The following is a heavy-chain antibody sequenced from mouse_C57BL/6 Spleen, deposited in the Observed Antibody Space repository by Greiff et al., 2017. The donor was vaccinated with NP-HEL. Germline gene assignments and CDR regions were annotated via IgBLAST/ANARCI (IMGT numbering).Heavy chain of an antibody. CDR2: IYPGDGDT. D-gene: IGHD3-2*02. Sequence: VQLQQSGAELVKPGASVKISCKASGYAFSSYWMNWVKQRPGKGLEWIGQIYPGDGDTNYNGKFKGKATLTADKSSSTAYMQLSSLTSEDSAVYFCAREGTAQAPSDYWGQGTTLTVSS. J-gene: IGHJ2*01. CDR1: GYAFSSYW. V-gene: IGHV1-80*01. CDR3: AREGTAQAPSDY.